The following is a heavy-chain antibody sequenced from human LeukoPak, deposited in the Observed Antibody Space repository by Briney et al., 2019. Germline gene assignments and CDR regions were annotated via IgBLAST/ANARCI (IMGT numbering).Heavy chain of an antibody. Sequence: ASVKVSCKAFGYTFTSNYMHWVRQAPGQGPEWMGVISPSGGSTTYAQKFQGRVTLTRDMSTSTDYLELSSLRSEDTAVYYCASGYGDYEGFDYWGQGTLVTVSS. CDR1: GYTFTSNY. V-gene: IGHV1-46*01. D-gene: IGHD4-17*01. CDR2: ISPSGGST. CDR3: ASGYGDYEGFDY. J-gene: IGHJ4*02.